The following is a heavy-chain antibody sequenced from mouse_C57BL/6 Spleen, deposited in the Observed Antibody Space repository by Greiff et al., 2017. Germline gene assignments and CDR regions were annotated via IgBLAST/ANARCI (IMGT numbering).Heavy chain of an antibody. CDR2: IYPGDGDT. J-gene: IGHJ2*01. V-gene: IGHV1-80*01. D-gene: IGHD2-1*01. CDR3: ARGNYGY. CDR1: GYAFSSYW. Sequence: QVQLQQSGAELVKPGASVKISCKASGYAFSSYWMNRVKQRPGKGLEGIGQIYPGDGDTNYNGKFKGKATLTADKSSSTAYMQLSSLTSEDSAVYFCARGNYGYWGQGTTLTVSS.